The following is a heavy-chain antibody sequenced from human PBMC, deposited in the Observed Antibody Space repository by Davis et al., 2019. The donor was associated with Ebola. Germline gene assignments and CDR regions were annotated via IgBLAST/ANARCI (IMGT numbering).Heavy chain of an antibody. CDR2: ISGSGGST. D-gene: IGHD6-6*01. J-gene: IGHJ5*02. Sequence: PGGSLRLSCAASGFTFSSYAMSWVRQAPGKGLEWVSAISGSGGSTHSADSVKGRFTISRDNSKNTLYLQMNSLRAKDTAVYYCAKGGGTSSSDFRRTWGQGTLVTVSS. CDR1: GFTFSSYA. V-gene: IGHV3-23*01. CDR3: AKGGGTSSSDFRRT.